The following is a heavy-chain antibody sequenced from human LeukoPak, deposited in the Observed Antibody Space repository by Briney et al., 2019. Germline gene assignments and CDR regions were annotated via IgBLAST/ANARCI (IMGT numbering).Heavy chain of an antibody. V-gene: IGHV4-30-2*01. D-gene: IGHD4-23*01. J-gene: IGHJ4*02. CDR3: ASDYGGTFDY. Sequence: SSQTLSLTCAVSGGSISSGGYSWSWIRQPPGKGLEWIGNIYHSGSTYYNPSLKSRVTISVDRSKNQFSLKLSSVTAADTAVYYCASDYGGTFDYWGQGTLVTVSS. CDR2: IYHSGST. CDR1: GGSISSGGYS.